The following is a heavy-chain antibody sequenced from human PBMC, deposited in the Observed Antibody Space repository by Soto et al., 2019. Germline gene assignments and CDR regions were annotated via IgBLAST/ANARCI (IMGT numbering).Heavy chain of an antibody. J-gene: IGHJ4*02. Sequence: TGGSLRLSCAASGFTFSSYAMSWVRQAPDKGLEWASSISASGRTTYYADPVKGRFTISRDNSKNTLYLQMNSLRAEDTAVYYCAKSGIAAAGTHFDYWGQGTLVTVSS. CDR3: AKSGIAAAGTHFDY. CDR2: ISASGRTT. D-gene: IGHD6-13*01. V-gene: IGHV3-23*01. CDR1: GFTFSSYA.